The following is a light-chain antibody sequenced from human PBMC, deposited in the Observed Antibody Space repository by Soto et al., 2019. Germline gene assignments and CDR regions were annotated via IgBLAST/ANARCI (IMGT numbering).Light chain of an antibody. Sequence: DIQMTQSPSTRSASVGDRVTITCRASQSISGWLAWYQQKPGKAPKLLMYDASSLQSGVPSRFSGSGSGTEFTLTISSLQPDDSGSYYCQQHKSFPVTFGGGTKVDIK. CDR3: QQHKSFPVT. CDR1: QSISGW. CDR2: DAS. J-gene: IGKJ4*01. V-gene: IGKV1-5*01.